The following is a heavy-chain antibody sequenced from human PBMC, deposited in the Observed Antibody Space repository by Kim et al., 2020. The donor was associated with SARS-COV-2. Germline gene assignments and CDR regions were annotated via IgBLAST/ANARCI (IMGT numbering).Heavy chain of an antibody. CDR1: GGSISSGGYY. D-gene: IGHD2-15*01. CDR2: IYYSGST. J-gene: IGHJ5*02. V-gene: IGHV4-31*03. CDR3: ARGGGRGAAGFWWFDP. Sequence: SETLSLTCTVSGGSISSGGYYWSWIRQHPGKGLEWIGYIYYSGSTYYNPSLKSRVTISVDTSKNQFSLKLSSVTAADTAVYYCARGGGRGAAGFWWFDPWGQGTLVTVSS.